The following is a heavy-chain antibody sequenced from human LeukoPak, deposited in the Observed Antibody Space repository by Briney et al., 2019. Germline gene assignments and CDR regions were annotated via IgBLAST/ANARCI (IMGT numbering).Heavy chain of an antibody. CDR1: GFTFSSYS. D-gene: IGHD3-10*01. CDR3: AKGGLQTGNWYFAL. J-gene: IGHJ2*01. V-gene: IGHV3-30*18. Sequence: GRSLRLSCAASGFTFSSYSIHWVRQAPGKGLEWVAVISYDGSNKYYADSVKGRFTISRDNSKNTLYLEMNSLRTEDTAVYYCAKGGLQTGNWYFALWGRGTLVTVSS. CDR2: ISYDGSNK.